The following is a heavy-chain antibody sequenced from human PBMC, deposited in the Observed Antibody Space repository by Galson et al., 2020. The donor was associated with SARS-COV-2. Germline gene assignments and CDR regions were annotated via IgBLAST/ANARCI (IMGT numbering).Heavy chain of an antibody. CDR1: GFTFSSYG. Sequence: GGSLRLSCAASGFTFSSYGMHWVRQAPGKGLEWVAVISYDGGNKYYADSVKGRFTISRDNSKNTLYLQMNSLRAEDTAVYYCAKDSAIMITFGGVIAEDAFDIWGQGTMVTVSS. CDR3: AKDSAIMITFGGVIAEDAFDI. V-gene: IGHV3-30*18. J-gene: IGHJ3*02. CDR2: ISYDGGNK. D-gene: IGHD3-16*02.